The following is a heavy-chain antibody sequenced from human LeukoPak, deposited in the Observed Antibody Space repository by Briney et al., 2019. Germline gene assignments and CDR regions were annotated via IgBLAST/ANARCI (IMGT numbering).Heavy chain of an antibody. V-gene: IGHV3-21*01. D-gene: IGHD3-22*01. J-gene: IGHJ5*02. CDR1: GFTLSTYT. CDR2: ISAGSSYI. CDR3: ARDRSAYYDKGGFDP. Sequence: GGSLRLSCAASGFTLSTYTMNWVRQAPGKGLEWVSSISAGSSYIYYADSVRGRFTISRDNAKNPLYLQMNSLRAADTAVYYWARDRSAYYDKGGFDPWGQGTLVTVSS.